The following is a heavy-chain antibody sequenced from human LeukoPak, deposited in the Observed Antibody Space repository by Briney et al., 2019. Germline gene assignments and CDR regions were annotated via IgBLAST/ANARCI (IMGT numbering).Heavy chain of an antibody. V-gene: IGHV3-30*18. J-gene: IGHJ4*02. Sequence: GGSLRLSCAASGFTSSSYGMHWVRQAPGKGLEWVAVISYDGSNKYYADSVKGRFTISRDNSKSTLYLQMNSLRAEDTAVYYCAKTPILGVVATSYDYWGQGTLVTVSS. CDR3: AKTPILGVVATSYDY. CDR1: GFTSSSYG. CDR2: ISYDGSNK. D-gene: IGHD3-3*01.